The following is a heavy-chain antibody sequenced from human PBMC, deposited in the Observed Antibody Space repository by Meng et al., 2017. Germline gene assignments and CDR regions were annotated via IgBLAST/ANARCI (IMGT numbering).Heavy chain of an antibody. CDR2: INWNGGST. CDR1: GFTFDDYG. D-gene: IGHD2-15*01. J-gene: IGHJ4*02. Sequence: GESLKISCAASGFTFDDYGMSWVRQAPGKGLEWVSGINWNGGSTGYADSVKGRFTISRDNAKNSLYLQMNSLRAEDTAVYYCARREVVVAGVDYWGQGTLVTVSS. V-gene: IGHV3-20*04. CDR3: ARREVVVAGVDY.